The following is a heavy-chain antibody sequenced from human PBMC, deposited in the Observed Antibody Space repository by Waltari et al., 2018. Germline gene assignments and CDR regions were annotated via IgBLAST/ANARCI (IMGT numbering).Heavy chain of an antibody. CDR1: GGTFSSYA. V-gene: IGHV1-69*12. D-gene: IGHD6-6*01. Sequence: QVQLVQSGAEVKKPGSSVKVSCKASGGTFSSYAISWVRQAPGQGLEWMGGISPIFGTANYAKKFQGRVTITADESTSTAYMGLSSLRSEDTAVYYCARVGSSSDYYYYYMDVWGKGTTVTVSS. CDR3: ARVGSSSDYYYYYMDV. J-gene: IGHJ6*03. CDR2: ISPIFGTA.